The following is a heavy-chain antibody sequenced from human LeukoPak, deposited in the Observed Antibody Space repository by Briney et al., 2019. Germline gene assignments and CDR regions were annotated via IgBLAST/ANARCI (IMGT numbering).Heavy chain of an antibody. V-gene: IGHV4-31*03. CDR2: SYYSGST. J-gene: IGHJ5*02. CDR3: ARRVYDILTGYAWFDP. Sequence: SQTLSLTCTVPGGSISSGGYYWSWIRQHPGKGLEWIGYSYYSGSTYYNPSLKSRVTISVDTSKNQFSLKLSSLTAADTAVYYCARRVYDILTGYAWFDPWGQGTLVTVSS. CDR1: GGSISSGGYY. D-gene: IGHD3-9*01.